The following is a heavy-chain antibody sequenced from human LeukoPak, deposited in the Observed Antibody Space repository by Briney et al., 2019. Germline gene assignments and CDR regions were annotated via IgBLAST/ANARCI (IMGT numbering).Heavy chain of an antibody. D-gene: IGHD3-22*01. V-gene: IGHV4-39*07. CDR3: ARTRGAYYDSSGYYWGNYFDY. Sequence: PSETLSLTCTVSGGSISSSIYHWGCIRQPPGKGLEWIGNLYYSGLTYYNPSLKSPVTTSLDTSKNQFSLNLFSVTDADTAFYYCARTRGAYYDSSGYYWGNYFDYWGQGTVVSVSS. CDR1: GGSISSSIYH. CDR2: LYYSGLT. J-gene: IGHJ4*02.